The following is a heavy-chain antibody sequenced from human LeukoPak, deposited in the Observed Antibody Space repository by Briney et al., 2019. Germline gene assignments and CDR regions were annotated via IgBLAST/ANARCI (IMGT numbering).Heavy chain of an antibody. D-gene: IGHD1-26*01. Sequence: GGSLRLSCAASGFTFSSYSMNWVRQAPGKGLEWVSLISSSSSTIYYADSVKGRFTISRDNAKNSLYLQMNSLRAEDTAVYYCARDRGGSYSAIDYWGQGTLVTVSS. V-gene: IGHV3-48*04. J-gene: IGHJ4*02. CDR3: ARDRGGSYSAIDY. CDR2: ISSSSSTI. CDR1: GFTFSSYS.